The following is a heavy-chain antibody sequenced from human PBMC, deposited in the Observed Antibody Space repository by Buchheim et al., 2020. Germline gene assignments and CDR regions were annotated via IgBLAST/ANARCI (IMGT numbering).Heavy chain of an antibody. D-gene: IGHD2-21*01. V-gene: IGHV1-69*08. CDR3: ARDDITSDSGTHIYDF. Sequence: QVQLVQSGAEVKKPGSSVKVSCRSSGGTFDAYSFTWIRQAPGQGLEWLGIVVPTLGITNYAQKFQGRLTISADTSTAASYMELSSLISEDTAVYYCARDDITSDSGTHIYDFWGQGTL. CDR2: VVPTLGIT. J-gene: IGHJ4*01. CDR1: GGTFDAYS.